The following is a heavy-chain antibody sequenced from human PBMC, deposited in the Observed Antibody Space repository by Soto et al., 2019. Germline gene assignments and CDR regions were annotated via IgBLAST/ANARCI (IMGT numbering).Heavy chain of an antibody. Sequence: SETLSLTCTVSGGSISSSDQYWGWIRQPPGKGLEWIGSIYFSGSTYYNPSLKSRVTISVDTSKNQFSLKLRSVTAADTAVYYCARLRTYYDILTGYYRRASNYYYGMDVWGQGTTVTVSS. CDR2: IYFSGST. D-gene: IGHD3-9*01. J-gene: IGHJ6*02. V-gene: IGHV4-39*01. CDR1: GGSISSSDQY. CDR3: ARLRTYYDILTGYYRRASNYYYGMDV.